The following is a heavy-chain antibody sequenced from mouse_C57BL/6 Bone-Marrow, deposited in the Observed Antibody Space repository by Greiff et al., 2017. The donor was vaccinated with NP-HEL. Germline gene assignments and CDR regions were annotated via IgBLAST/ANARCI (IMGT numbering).Heavy chain of an antibody. CDR1: GYTFTDYY. J-gene: IGHJ4*01. Sequence: EVQLQQSGPELVKPGASVKISCKASGYTFTDYYMNWVKQSHGKSLEWIGDINPNNGGTSYNQKFKGKATLTVDKSSSTAYMELRSLTSEDSAVYYCARPFYYYGSSPYYYAMDYWGQGTSVTVSS. D-gene: IGHD1-1*01. V-gene: IGHV1-26*01. CDR3: ARPFYYYGSSPYYYAMDY. CDR2: INPNNGGT.